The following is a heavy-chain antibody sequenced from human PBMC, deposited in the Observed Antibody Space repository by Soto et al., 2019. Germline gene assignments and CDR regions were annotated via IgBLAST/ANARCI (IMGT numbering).Heavy chain of an antibody. J-gene: IGHJ4*02. Sequence: QVQLVQSGAEVRQPASSVKVSCKTSGGTFSSYAISWVRQAPGQGLEWMGGIVPIVDTSTYAQKFQGRVTXXAXXXXXXXXXXXXXXXXXXXXXXYCVXVVAIPGYPDNWGQGTLVTVSS. D-gene: IGHD2-21*01. CDR2: IVPIVDTS. V-gene: IGHV1-69*05. CDR1: GGTFSSYA. CDR3: VXVVAIPGYPDN.